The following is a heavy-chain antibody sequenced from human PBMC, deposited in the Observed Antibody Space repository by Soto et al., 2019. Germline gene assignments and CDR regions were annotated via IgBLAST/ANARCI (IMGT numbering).Heavy chain of an antibody. J-gene: IGHJ4*02. CDR2: ISYDGSNK. D-gene: IGHD1-26*01. CDR1: GFTFSSYG. V-gene: IGHV3-30*03. Sequence: GGSLRLSCAASGFTFSSYGMHWVRQAPGKGLEWVAVISYDGSNKYYADSVKGRFTISRDNSKNTLYLQMNSLRAEDTAVYYCATHRRSPAHWGQGTLVTVSS. CDR3: ATHRRSPAH.